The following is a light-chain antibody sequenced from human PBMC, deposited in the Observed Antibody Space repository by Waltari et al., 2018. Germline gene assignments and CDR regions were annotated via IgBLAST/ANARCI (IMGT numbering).Light chain of an antibody. CDR1: QSVRRS. CDR2: DAS. J-gene: IGKJ1*01. CDR3: QKYVSLPAT. V-gene: IGKV3-20*01. Sequence: SCRARQSVRRSLAWYQQKPGQAPRLLIYDASSRATGIPYRFSGSGSGTDFSLTISRLEPEDSAVYYCQKYVSLPATFGQGTKVEIK.